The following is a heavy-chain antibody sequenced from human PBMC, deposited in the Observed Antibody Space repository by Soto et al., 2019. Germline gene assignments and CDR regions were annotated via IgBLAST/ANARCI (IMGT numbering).Heavy chain of an antibody. CDR3: ARVERGTATTVVDAFDI. V-gene: IGHV4-34*01. CDR1: GGSVNSGNYY. CDR2: MSHSGGT. D-gene: IGHD1-1*01. J-gene: IGHJ3*02. Sequence: QVQLQQWGAGLLKPSETLSLTCAVFGGSVNSGNYYWSWIRQPPGKGLEWIGEMSHSGGTHFNPSLKSLVTISVSTSKNQFSLQRISVTAADPALYYCARVERGTATTVVDAFDIWGPGTMVTVSS.